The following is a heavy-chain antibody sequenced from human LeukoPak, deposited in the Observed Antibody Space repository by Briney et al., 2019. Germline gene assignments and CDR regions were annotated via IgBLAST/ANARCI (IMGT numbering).Heavy chain of an antibody. CDR1: GFTFSSYT. CDR2: ITTSDGNT. CDR3: AKDVRYYDSSGYYRRQNFDY. V-gene: IGHV3-23*01. J-gene: IGHJ4*02. Sequence: GGSLRLSCAASGFTFSSYTMSWVRQAPGKGLEWVSTITTSDGNTYYADSVKGRFTVSRDNSKNTLFLQMNSLRAEDTAVYYCAKDVRYYDSSGYYRRQNFDYWGQGTLVTVSS. D-gene: IGHD3-22*01.